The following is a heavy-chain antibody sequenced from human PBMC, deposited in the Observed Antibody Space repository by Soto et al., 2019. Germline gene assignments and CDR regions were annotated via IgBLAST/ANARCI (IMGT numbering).Heavy chain of an antibody. CDR1: GFTFSSYW. CDR2: IKQDGSEK. J-gene: IGHJ6*02. Sequence: EVQLVESGGGLVQPGGSLRLSCAASGFTFSSYWMSWVRQAPGKGLEWVANIKQDGSEKYYVDSVKGRFTISRDNAKNSLYLQMNSLRAEDTAVYYCARDWGNSSPAPEHYYYYYGMDVWGQGTTVTVSS. V-gene: IGHV3-7*01. CDR3: ARDWGNSSPAPEHYYYYYGMDV. D-gene: IGHD6-13*01.